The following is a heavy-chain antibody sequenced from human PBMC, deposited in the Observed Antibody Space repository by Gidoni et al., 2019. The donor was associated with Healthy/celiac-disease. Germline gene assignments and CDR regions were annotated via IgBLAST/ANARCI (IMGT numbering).Heavy chain of an antibody. CDR1: GFTLDDCA. J-gene: IGHJ3*02. CDR2: ICCNSGSI. Sequence: EGQLVESGGGWVQPGRYLRLTWAASGFTLDDCAMHWVRQDPGKGLGCVLGICCNSGSIGSSDSVTGRFTISSANANNSLYLQMNSLRAEDTALYYCAKGLYSSSWTSGAFDIWGQGTMVTVSS. V-gene: IGHV3-9*01. D-gene: IGHD6-13*01. CDR3: AKGLYSSSWTSGAFDI.